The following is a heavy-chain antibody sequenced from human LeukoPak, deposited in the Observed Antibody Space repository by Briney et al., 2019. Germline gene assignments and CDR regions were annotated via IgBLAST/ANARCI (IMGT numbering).Heavy chain of an antibody. D-gene: IGHD6-19*01. V-gene: IGHV4-39*07. CDR1: GDSISDSSHY. CDR2: VSYTGNT. J-gene: IGHJ4*02. Sequence: SETLSLTCTVSGDSISDSSHYWAWIRQPQPPAKGLEWIGSVSYTGNTHYNPSLKSRVTTSVDTSKNQFSLKLSSVTAADTAVYYCARQGPRSGSDYWGQGTLVTVSS. CDR3: ARQGPRSGSDY.